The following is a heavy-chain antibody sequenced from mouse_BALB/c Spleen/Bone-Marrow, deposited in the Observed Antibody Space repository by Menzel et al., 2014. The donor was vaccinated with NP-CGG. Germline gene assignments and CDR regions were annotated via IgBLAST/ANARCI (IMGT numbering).Heavy chain of an antibody. V-gene: IGHV5-6-5*01. CDR1: GFTFSSYA. CDR2: INSGDSN. J-gene: IGHJ2*01. Sequence: VKLMESGGGLVKPGGSLKLSCAASGFTFSSYAMSWVRQTPEKRLEWVASINSGDSNYYPDSVKGRFTISRDNARNILYLQMSSLRSEDTAMYYCARSTMITTGNYFDYWGQGTTLTVSS. CDR3: ARSTMITTGNYFDY. D-gene: IGHD2-4*01.